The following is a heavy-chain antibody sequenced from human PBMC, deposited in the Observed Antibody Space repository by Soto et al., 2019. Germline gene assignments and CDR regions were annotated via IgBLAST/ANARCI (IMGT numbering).Heavy chain of an antibody. CDR2: IYSGGST. D-gene: IGHD5-12*01. J-gene: IGHJ4*02. V-gene: IGHV3-53*02. CDR3: ARLGYSGYDLFDY. CDR1: GFTVSSNY. Sequence: EVQLVETGGGLIQPGGSLRLSCAASGFTVSSNYMSWVRQAPGKGLEWVSVIYSGGSTYYADSVKGRFTISRDNSKNTLYLQMNSLRAEDTAXYYCARLGYSGYDLFDYWGQGTLVTVSS.